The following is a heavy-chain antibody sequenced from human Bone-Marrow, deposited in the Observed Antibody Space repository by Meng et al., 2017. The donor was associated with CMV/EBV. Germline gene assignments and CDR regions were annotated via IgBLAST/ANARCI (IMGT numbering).Heavy chain of an antibody. V-gene: IGHV1-69*05. J-gene: IGHJ6*01. CDR1: GGTFSRYA. CDR2: IIPIFGTA. Sequence: SVKVSCKASGGTFSRYAISWVRQAPGQGLEWMGGIIPIFGTANYAQKFQGRVTITTDESTSTAYMELSSLRSEDTAVYYCARDSTYYYDSSGFPYGMDVWGQGPTVTGYS. CDR3: ARDSTYYYDSSGFPYGMDV. D-gene: IGHD3-22*01.